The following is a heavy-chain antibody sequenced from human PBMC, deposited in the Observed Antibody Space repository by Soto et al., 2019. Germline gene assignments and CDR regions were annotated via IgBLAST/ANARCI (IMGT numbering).Heavy chain of an antibody. Sequence: VKVSCKASGYTFTGYYMHWVRQAPGQGLEWMGWINPNSGGTNYAQKFQGWVTMTRDTSISTAYMELSRLRSDDTAVYYCARGCGPSENYYMDVWGKGTTVTVSS. J-gene: IGHJ6*03. D-gene: IGHD2-21*01. CDR1: GYTFTGYY. V-gene: IGHV1-2*04. CDR3: ARGCGPSENYYMDV. CDR2: INPNSGGT.